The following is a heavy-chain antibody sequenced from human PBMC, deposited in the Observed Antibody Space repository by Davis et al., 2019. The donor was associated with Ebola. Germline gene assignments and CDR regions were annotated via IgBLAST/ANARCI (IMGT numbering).Heavy chain of an antibody. CDR3: ARGRSILTGYRRFDP. V-gene: IGHV4-34*01. CDR2: INHSGST. D-gene: IGHD3-9*01. J-gene: IGHJ5*02. CDR1: GGSISTYY. Sequence: SETLSLTCTVSGGSISTYYWSWIRQPPGKGLEWIGEINHSGSTNYNPSLKSRVTISVDTSKNQFSLKLSSVTVADTAVYYCARGRSILTGYRRFDPWGQGTLVTVSS.